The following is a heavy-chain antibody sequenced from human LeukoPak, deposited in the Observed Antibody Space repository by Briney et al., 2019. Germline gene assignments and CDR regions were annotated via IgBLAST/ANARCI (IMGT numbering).Heavy chain of an antibody. V-gene: IGHV4-4*07. D-gene: IGHD6-13*01. CDR2: FYTSGIA. Sequence: SETLSLTCTVSGGSISSPYWTWIRQPAGKGLEWIGRFYTSGIANYNPSLKSRVTMSVDTSKNQFSLKLSSVTAADTAVYFCARETTGAGTARPFDYWGQGTLVTVSS. CDR3: ARETTGAGTARPFDY. J-gene: IGHJ4*02. CDR1: GGSISSPY.